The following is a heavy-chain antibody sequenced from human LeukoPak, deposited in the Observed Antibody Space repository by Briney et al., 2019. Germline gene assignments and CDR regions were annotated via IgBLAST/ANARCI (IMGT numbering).Heavy chain of an antibody. D-gene: IGHD4-11*01. V-gene: IGHV4-39*01. CDR1: GGSVNSNAYY. Sequence: SETLSLTCTVSGGSVNSNAYYWGWVRQPPGKGLEYIGNVCYSGITYYNPSLQSRVTISVDTSNNQFSLKLSSVTAADTAVYYCARSDYSGYFDYWGQGTLVSVSS. CDR2: VCYSGIT. J-gene: IGHJ4*02. CDR3: ARSDYSGYFDY.